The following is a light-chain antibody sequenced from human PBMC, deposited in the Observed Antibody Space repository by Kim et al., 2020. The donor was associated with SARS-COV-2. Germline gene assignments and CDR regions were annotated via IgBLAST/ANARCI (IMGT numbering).Light chain of an antibody. J-gene: IGLJ3*02. CDR2: QDN. Sequence: YELTQPPSVSVSPGQTASITCSGDKLGDKYACWYQQKPGQSPVLVIYQDNKRPSGIPERFSGSNSGNTATLTISGTQAMDEANYYCQAWDSSTGVFGGGTQLNVL. CDR1: KLGDKY. V-gene: IGLV3-1*01. CDR3: QAWDSSTGV.